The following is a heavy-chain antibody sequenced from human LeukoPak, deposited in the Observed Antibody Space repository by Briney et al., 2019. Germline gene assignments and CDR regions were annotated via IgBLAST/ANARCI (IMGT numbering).Heavy chain of an antibody. CDR2: IYSGGST. CDR1: GFTVSSNY. Sequence: GGSLRLSCAASGFTVSSNYMSWVRQAPGKGLEWVSVIYSGGSTYYADSVKGRFTISRDNSKNSLYLQMNSLRAEDTAVYYCARGWDSSSWSFDYWGQGTLVTVSS. CDR3: ARGWDSSSWSFDY. D-gene: IGHD6-13*01. J-gene: IGHJ4*02. V-gene: IGHV3-53*01.